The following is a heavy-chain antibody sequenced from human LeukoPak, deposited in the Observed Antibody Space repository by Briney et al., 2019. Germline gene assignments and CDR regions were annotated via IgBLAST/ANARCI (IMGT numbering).Heavy chain of an antibody. CDR2: MSSSSSYI. Sequence: PGGSLRLSCAATGFTFSTYAMSWVRQAAGKGLEWVSSMSSSSSYIYYADSVKGRFTISRDNANNSLYLQMNSLRAEDTAVYYCARGDILTGYYPFDSWGQGTLVTVSS. D-gene: IGHD3-9*01. CDR1: GFTFSTYA. CDR3: ARGDILTGYYPFDS. V-gene: IGHV3-21*01. J-gene: IGHJ4*02.